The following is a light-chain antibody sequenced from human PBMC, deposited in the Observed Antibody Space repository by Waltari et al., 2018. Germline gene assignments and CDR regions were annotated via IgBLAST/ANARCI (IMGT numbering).Light chain of an antibody. Sequence: EIVMTQSPATLSVSPGERATLSCRASQSVSIDLVWYQQKPGQAPRLLIYGASTRATGGPARFSGSGSGTDFTLTISSLQSEDVAIYYCQQYNKWPTFGGGTKVDIK. CDR2: GAS. CDR3: QQYNKWPT. J-gene: IGKJ4*01. CDR1: QSVSID. V-gene: IGKV3-15*01.